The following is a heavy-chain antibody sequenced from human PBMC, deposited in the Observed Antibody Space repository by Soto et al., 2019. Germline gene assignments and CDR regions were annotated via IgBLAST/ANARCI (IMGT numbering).Heavy chain of an antibody. CDR3: ARDKGSIVGATMFDY. V-gene: IGHV6-1*01. J-gene: IGHJ4*02. CDR2: TYYRSKWYK. CDR1: GDSVSSKSAA. D-gene: IGHD1-26*01. Sequence: SQTLSLTCAISGDSVSSKSAALNWIRHSPSRCLEWLGRTYYRSKWYKEYAVSVKSRIIINPDTSKNQFSLQLNSVTPEDTAVYYCARDKGSIVGATMFDYWGQGTLVTVSS.